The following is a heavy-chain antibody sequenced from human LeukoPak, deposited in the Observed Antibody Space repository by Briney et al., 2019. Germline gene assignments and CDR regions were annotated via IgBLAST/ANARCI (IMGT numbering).Heavy chain of an antibody. CDR2: INHSGST. V-gene: IGHV4-34*01. Sequence: PSETLSLTCAVYGGSFSGYYWSWIRQPPGKGLEWIGEINHSGSTNYNPSLKSRVTISVDTSKNQFSLKLSSVTAADTAAYYCASSTIQLWLGHYYYMDVWGKGTTVTVSS. CDR3: ASSTIQLWLGHYYYMDV. CDR1: GGSFSGYY. D-gene: IGHD5-18*01. J-gene: IGHJ6*03.